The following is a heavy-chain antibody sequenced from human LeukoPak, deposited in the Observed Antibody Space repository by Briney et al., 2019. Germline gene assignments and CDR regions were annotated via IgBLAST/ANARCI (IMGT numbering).Heavy chain of an antibody. J-gene: IGHJ4*02. CDR3: ARDQEAFDY. CDR2: TYPSDGST. V-gene: IGHV1-46*01. CDR1: GYSFTSNY. Sequence: GASVKVSCKASGYSFTSNYIHWVRQAPGQGLEWMGMTYPSDGSTSYAQKFQGRVTVTRDTSTSTVHMELSGLRSEDTAVYYCARDQEAFDYWGQGTLVTVSS.